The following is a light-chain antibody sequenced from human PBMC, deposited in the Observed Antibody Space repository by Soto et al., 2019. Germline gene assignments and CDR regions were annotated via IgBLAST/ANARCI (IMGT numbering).Light chain of an antibody. J-gene: IGLJ1*01. Sequence: QSALTQPSSVSGSPGQSVTISCTGTISDVGAYNLVSWYQQYPGKAPKLMIYEVSNRPSGVSNRFSGSKSGNTASLTISGPQAEDEADYYCCTSYEGGGKYVFGTGTKVTVL. CDR1: ISDVGAYNL. CDR3: TSYEGGGKYV. V-gene: IGLV2-14*01. CDR2: EVS.